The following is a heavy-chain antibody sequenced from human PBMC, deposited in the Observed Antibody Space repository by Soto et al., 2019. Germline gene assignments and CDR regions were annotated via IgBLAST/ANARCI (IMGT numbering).Heavy chain of an antibody. CDR2: ITSNRYGGTT. D-gene: IGHD6-13*01. CDR3: ARGEAAAIDY. J-gene: IGHJ4*02. V-gene: IGHV3-49*03. CDR1: GFTFGDYD. Sequence: PGGSLRLSCTAYGFTFGDYDMAWFRQAPGKGLEWVSFITSNRYGGTTEYAASVKGRFTVSRDDSKSIAYLDMNSLNTEDTAVYYCARGEAAAIDYWGQGTLVTVSS.